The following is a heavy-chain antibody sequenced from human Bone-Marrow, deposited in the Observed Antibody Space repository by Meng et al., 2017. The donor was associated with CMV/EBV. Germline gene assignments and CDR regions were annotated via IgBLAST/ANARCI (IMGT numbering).Heavy chain of an antibody. Sequence: SETLSLTCTVSGGSISSSTYYWGWIRQPPGKGLEWIGTIYYSGTTYYNPSLKSRVTISKDTSKSQFSLKLRSVTAADTAVYYCATGESSSYYYDPWGQGTLVTVSS. J-gene: IGHJ5*02. V-gene: IGHV4-39*07. CDR2: IYYSGTT. CDR3: ATGESSSYYYDP. D-gene: IGHD6-6*01. CDR1: GGSISSSTYY.